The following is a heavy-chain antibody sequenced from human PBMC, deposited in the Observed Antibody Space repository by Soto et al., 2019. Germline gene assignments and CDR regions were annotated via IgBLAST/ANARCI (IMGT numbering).Heavy chain of an antibody. CDR2: INHSGST. CDR1: GGSFSGYY. D-gene: IGHD6-13*01. V-gene: IGHV4-34*01. Sequence: QVQLQQWGAGLLKPSETLSLTCAVYGGSFSGYYWSWIRQPPGKGLEWIGEINHSGSTNYNPSLKSRVLISVDTSKNQFSLKLSSVTAADTAVYYCVRPAIAAAVSAFDYWGQGTQVTVSS. J-gene: IGHJ4*02. CDR3: VRPAIAAAVSAFDY.